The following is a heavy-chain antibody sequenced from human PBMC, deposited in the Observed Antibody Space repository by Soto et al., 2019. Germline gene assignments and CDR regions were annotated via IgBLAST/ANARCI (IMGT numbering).Heavy chain of an antibody. J-gene: IGHJ6*03. CDR3: HRDGASSDTPSVAYYYYMDV. CDR2: ISGSGGST. D-gene: IGHD6-19*01. V-gene: IGHV3-23*01. CDR1: GFTFSSYA. Sequence: GGSLRLSCAASGFTFSSYAMSWVRQAPGKGLEWVSAISGSGGSTYYADSVKGRFTISRDNSKNTLYLQMNSLRAEDTAVYYCHRDGASSDTPSVAYYYYMDVWGKGTTVTVSS.